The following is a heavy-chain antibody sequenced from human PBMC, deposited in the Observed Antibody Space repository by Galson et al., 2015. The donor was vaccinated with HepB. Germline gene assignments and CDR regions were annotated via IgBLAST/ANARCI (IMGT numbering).Heavy chain of an antibody. D-gene: IGHD3-16*01. J-gene: IGHJ5*02. V-gene: IGHV5-51*03. CDR2: IYPGDSDT. Sequence: QSGAEVKKPGESLKISCKGSGYTFTTYWIAWVRQMPGKGLEWMGIIYPGDSDTRYSPSFEGQVTISADKSISTAYLQWSSLRASDTAMYYCARRGTYVDWFDPWGQGTLVTVSS. CDR1: GYTFTTYW. CDR3: ARRGTYVDWFDP.